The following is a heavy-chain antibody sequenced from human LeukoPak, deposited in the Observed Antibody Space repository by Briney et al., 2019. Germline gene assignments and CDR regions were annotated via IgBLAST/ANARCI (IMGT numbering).Heavy chain of an antibody. V-gene: IGHV1-2*02. CDR2: FNANSGGT. CDR1: GYTFTGYH. J-gene: IGHJ4*02. Sequence: ASVKVSCKTSGYTFTGYHVHWVRQAPGQGLEWMGWFNANSGGTKYAQKFQGRATMTRDTSIGTDYMELTSLISDDTAVYFCARDPSDGNYFLDYWGQGTLVTVAS. CDR3: ARDPSDGNYFLDY. D-gene: IGHD2/OR15-2a*01.